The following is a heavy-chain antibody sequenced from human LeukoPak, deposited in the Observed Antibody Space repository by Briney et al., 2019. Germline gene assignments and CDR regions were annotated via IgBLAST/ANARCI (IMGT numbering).Heavy chain of an antibody. J-gene: IGHJ6*03. D-gene: IGHD2-2*01. Sequence: SETLSLTCTVSGASISSNYWSWIRQPPGKGLEWIGYIYYSGSTNYNPSLKSRVTISVDTSKNHFSLKLSSVTAADTAVYYCARDPDCSSTSCLSLYYYYYMDVWGKGTTVTVSS. CDR2: IYYSGST. CDR1: GASISSNY. CDR3: ARDPDCSSTSCLSLYYYYYMDV. V-gene: IGHV4-59*01.